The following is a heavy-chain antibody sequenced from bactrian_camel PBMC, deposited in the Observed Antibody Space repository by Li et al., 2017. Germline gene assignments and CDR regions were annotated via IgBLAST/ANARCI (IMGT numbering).Heavy chain of an antibody. V-gene: IGHV3S40*01. CDR3: ATDPDGSWYVTYFGY. CDR1: DFTFGRDD. D-gene: IGHD6*01. Sequence: VQLVESGGGLVQPGGSLRLSCAASDFTFGRDDMSWVRQAPGKGLEWVSSIERGGGRTYYADSVKGRFTISRDNAKNTLYLQMNSLKTEDTAVYYCATDPDGSWYVTYFGYWGQGTQVTVS. CDR2: IERGGGRT. J-gene: IGHJ6*01.